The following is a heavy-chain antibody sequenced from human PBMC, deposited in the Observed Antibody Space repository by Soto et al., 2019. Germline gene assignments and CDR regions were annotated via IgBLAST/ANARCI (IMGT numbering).Heavy chain of an antibody. Sequence: ASVKVSCKASGYTFNSYGSSWVRQAPGQGLEWMGWISAYNGNTNYAQKLQGRVTITTDTSTSTAYMELRSLRSDDTAVYYCARDQATPGTGPYYYYYGMDVWGQGTTVTVSS. CDR1: GYTFNSYG. CDR3: ARDQATPGTGPYYYYYGMDV. CDR2: ISAYNGNT. D-gene: IGHD2-8*02. V-gene: IGHV1-18*04. J-gene: IGHJ6*02.